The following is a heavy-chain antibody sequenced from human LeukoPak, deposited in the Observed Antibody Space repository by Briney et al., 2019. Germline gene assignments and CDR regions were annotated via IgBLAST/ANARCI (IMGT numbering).Heavy chain of an antibody. J-gene: IGHJ4*02. Sequence: GGSLRLSCAASGFTFTTYGMHWVRQAPGKGLVWVSRIMSDGRSTYADSVKGRFTISRDTAKNTLYLQMNSLRAEDTAVYYCAKGQQLLDYWGQGTLVAVSS. CDR3: AKGQQLLDY. D-gene: IGHD6-13*01. V-gene: IGHV3-74*01. CDR1: GFTFTTYG. CDR2: IMSDGRST.